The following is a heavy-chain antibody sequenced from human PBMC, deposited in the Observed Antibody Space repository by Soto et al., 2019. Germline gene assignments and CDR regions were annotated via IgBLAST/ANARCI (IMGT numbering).Heavy chain of an antibody. V-gene: IGHV3-7*01. CDR2: IKQDGSEK. J-gene: IGHJ6*02. CDR3: ARDPNIVLVPAALRSYYYYGMDV. D-gene: IGHD2-2*01. Sequence: GGSLRLSCAASGLTFSSYWMSWVRQAPGKGLEWVANIKQDGSEKYYVDSVKGRFTISRDNAKNSLYLQMNSLRAEDTAVYYCARDPNIVLVPAALRSYYYYGMDVWGQGTTVTVSS. CDR1: GLTFSSYW.